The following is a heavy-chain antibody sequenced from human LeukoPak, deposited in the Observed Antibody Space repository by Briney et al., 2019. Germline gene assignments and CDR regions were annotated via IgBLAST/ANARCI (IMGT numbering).Heavy chain of an antibody. CDR2: IIPIFGTV. CDR1: GYIFNGYY. J-gene: IGHJ6*03. D-gene: IGHD3-3*01. Sequence: SVKVSCKASGYIFNGYYVHWVRQAPGQGLEWMGGIIPIFGTVNYAQKFQGRVTITADKSTSTAYMELSSLRSEDTAVYYCARSLFRFLEWSYRSYYYYYMDVWGKGTTVTVSS. CDR3: ARSLFRFLEWSYRSYYYYYMDV. V-gene: IGHV1-69*06.